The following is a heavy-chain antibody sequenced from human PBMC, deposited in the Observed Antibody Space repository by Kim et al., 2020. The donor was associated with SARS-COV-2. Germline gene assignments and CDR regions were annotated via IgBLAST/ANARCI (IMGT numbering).Heavy chain of an antibody. CDR3: ARWGGIFGIGISYYFDY. Sequence: ASVKVSCKASAYTFTGYYMHWVRQAPGQGLEWMGWINPNSGGTNYAQKFQGRVTMTSDTSISTAYMELSRLRSDDTAVYYCARWGGIFGIGISYYFDYWGQGTLVTVSS. CDR1: AYTFTGYY. V-gene: IGHV1-2*02. J-gene: IGHJ4*02. CDR2: INPNSGGT. D-gene: IGHD3-3*01.